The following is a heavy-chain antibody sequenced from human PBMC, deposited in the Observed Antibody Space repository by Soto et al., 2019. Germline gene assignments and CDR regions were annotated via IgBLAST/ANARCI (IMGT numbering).Heavy chain of an antibody. D-gene: IGHD3-3*01. V-gene: IGHV3-23*01. Sequence: GESLKISCAASGFTFSSYAMSWVRQAPGKGLEWVSAISGSGGSTYYADSVKGRFTISRDNSKNTLYLQMNSLRAEDTAVYYCAKADYDFWSGSPSSHYYMDVWGKGTTVTVSS. CDR1: GFTFSSYA. CDR2: ISGSGGST. CDR3: AKADYDFWSGSPSSHYYMDV. J-gene: IGHJ6*03.